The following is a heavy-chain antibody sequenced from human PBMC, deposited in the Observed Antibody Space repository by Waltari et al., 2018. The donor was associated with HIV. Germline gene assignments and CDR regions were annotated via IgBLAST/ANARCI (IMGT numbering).Heavy chain of an antibody. D-gene: IGHD5-12*01. CDR1: SDVFTNFS. Sequence: VQLVQSGAEMKKPGSSVRVSCKCSSDVFTNFSFHWLRQPPGQRPEWMAEITPVCGTTDYERKFRGRVTLSADKSASTIYMDLRSLSSGDTAVYYCAASPERPGFEAPLFFFDYWGQGTLITVSS. CDR2: ITPVCGTT. V-gene: IGHV1-69*13. J-gene: IGHJ4*02. CDR3: AASPERPGFEAPLFFFDY.